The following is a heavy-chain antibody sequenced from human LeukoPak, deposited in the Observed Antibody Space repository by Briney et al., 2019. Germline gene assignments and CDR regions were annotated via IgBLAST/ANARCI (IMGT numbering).Heavy chain of an antibody. V-gene: IGHV3-33*01. CDR1: GFTFSSYG. CDR2: IWYDGSNK. D-gene: IGHD3-9*01. CDR3: ARDAYDILTGYPHDNWFDP. J-gene: IGHJ5*02. Sequence: PGGSLRLSCAASGFTFSSYGMHWVRQAPGKWLEWVAVIWYDGSNKYYAGSVKGRFTISRDNSKNTLYLQMNSLRAEDTAVYYCARDAYDILTGYPHDNWFDPWGQGTLVTVSS.